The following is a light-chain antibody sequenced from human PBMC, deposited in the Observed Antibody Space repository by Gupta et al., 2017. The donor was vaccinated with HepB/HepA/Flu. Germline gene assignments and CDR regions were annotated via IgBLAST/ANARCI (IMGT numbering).Light chain of an antibody. CDR1: QNIMNY. V-gene: IGKV1-39*01. CDR2: GAS. CDR3: LQSYSSRRT. J-gene: IGKJ4*01. Sequence: DIHMTQSASSLSASVGDRVTISCRASQNIMNYLSWYQQKPGKAPKLLLYGASIFQSGVPSRFRASGFGTDFTLTINMLQPEHFATYFCLQSYSSRRTSGGGTKVEMK.